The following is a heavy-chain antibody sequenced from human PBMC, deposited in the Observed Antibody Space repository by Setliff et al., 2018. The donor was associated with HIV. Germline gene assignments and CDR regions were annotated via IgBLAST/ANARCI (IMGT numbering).Heavy chain of an antibody. D-gene: IGHD3-22*01. J-gene: IGHJ6*03. CDR2: INHSGST. CDR3: ARVSYDSSGYYIYYYYYMDV. V-gene: IGHV4-34*01. Sequence: SETLSLTCAVYGGSFSGYYWSWIRQPPGKGLEWIGEINHSGSTNYNPSLKSRVTISVDTSKNQFSLKLSSVTAADTAVHYCARVSYDSSGYYIYYYYYMDVWGKGTTVTVSS. CDR1: GGSFSGYY.